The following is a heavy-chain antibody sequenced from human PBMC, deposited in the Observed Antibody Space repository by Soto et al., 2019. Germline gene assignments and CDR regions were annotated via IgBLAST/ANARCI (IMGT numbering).Heavy chain of an antibody. CDR3: AKYQGRGRNTMGASDI. Sequence: EVQLLESGGGLVQPGGSLRLSCVASGFTFSNYAMNWVRQAPGKGLEWVSAISGNGGNTYYADSVKGRFTIARDNSKNTLYLQMTSLRAEDTAIYYCAKYQGRGRNTMGASDIWGQGTMVTVST. CDR2: ISGNGGNT. D-gene: IGHD1-26*01. CDR1: GFTFSNYA. J-gene: IGHJ3*02. V-gene: IGHV3-23*01.